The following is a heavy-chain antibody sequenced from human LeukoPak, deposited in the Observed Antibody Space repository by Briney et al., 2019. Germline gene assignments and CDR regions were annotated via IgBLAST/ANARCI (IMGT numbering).Heavy chain of an antibody. CDR3: AKAMVRGVSFDY. Sequence: PSETLSLTCAVYGGSFSGYYWSWIRQPPGKGLEWVSAISGSGGSTYYADSVKGRFTISRDNSKNTLYLQMNSLRAEDTAVYYCAKAMVRGVSFDYWGQGTLVTVSS. D-gene: IGHD3-10*01. J-gene: IGHJ4*02. CDR2: ISGSGGST. V-gene: IGHV3-23*01. CDR1: GGSFSGYY.